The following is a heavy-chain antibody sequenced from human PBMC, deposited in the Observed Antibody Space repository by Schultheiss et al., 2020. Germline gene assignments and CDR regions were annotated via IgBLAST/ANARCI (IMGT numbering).Heavy chain of an antibody. CDR2: IYYSGST. J-gene: IGHJ6*03. D-gene: IGHD1-26*01. V-gene: IGHV4-61*01. Sequence: SETLSLTCTVSGYSISSGYYWSWIRQPPGKGLEWIGYIYYSGSTNYNPSLKSRVTISVDTSKNQFSLKLSSVTAADTAVYYCVGATTSDYYYYYMDVWGKGTTVTVS. CDR3: VGATTSDYYYYYMDV. CDR1: GYSISSGYY.